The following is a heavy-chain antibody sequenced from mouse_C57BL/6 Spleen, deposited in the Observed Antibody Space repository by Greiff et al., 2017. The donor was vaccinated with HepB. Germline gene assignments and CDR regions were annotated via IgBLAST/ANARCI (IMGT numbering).Heavy chain of an antibody. CDR3: TSGGYYGSSRAWFAY. Sequence: DVKLVESGEGLVKPGGSLKLSCAASGFTFSSYAMSWVRQTPEKRLEWVAYISSGGDYIYYADTVKGRSTISRDNARNTLYLQMSSLKSEDTAMYYCTSGGYYGSSRAWFAYWGQGTLVTVSA. V-gene: IGHV5-9-1*02. J-gene: IGHJ3*01. CDR1: GFTFSSYA. CDR2: ISSGGDYI. D-gene: IGHD1-1*01.